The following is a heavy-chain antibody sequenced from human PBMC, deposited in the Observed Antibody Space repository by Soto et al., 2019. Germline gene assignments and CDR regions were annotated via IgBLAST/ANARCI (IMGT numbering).Heavy chain of an antibody. V-gene: IGHV1-18*01. CDR1: GYTFTSYG. D-gene: IGHD6-13*01. Sequence: QVQLVQSGAEVKKPGASVKVSCKASGYTFTSYGISWVRQAPGQGLEWMGWISAYNGNTKYVQKFQGRVTMTTDTSTSTAYRELRSRRSDDTAVYYCARAAAAALNDYWGQGPLVTVPS. CDR3: ARAAAAALNDY. CDR2: ISAYNGNT. J-gene: IGHJ4*02.